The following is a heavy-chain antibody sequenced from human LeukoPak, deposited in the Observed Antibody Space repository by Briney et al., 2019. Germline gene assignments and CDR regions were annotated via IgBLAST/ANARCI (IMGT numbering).Heavy chain of an antibody. Sequence: PSETLSLTCTVSGGSMKSGSYYWSWIRQPAGKGLEWIGRIYTTGITIYNPSLKSRVTISVDTSKNQFSLQLNSVTPEDTAMYYCARGGLISLANTPLGAFDIWGQGTMVSVSS. D-gene: IGHD3/OR15-3a*01. J-gene: IGHJ3*02. CDR1: GGSMKSGSYY. V-gene: IGHV4-61*02. CDR2: IYTTGIT. CDR3: ARGGLISLANTPLGAFDI.